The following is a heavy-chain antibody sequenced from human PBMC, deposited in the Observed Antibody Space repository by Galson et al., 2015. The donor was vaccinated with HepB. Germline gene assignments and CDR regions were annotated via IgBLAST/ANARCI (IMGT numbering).Heavy chain of an antibody. J-gene: IGHJ3*02. Sequence: SETLSLTCSVSGYSISSGYYWGWIRQPPGKGLEWIGSLYHTGSTYYNPSLKSRVTVSVDTSKNHFSLNLYSVTAADTAVYYCYGSGIDAFDIWGQGTMVTVSS. V-gene: IGHV4-38-2*02. D-gene: IGHD3-10*01. CDR2: LYHTGST. CDR3: YGSGIDAFDI. CDR1: GYSISSGYY.